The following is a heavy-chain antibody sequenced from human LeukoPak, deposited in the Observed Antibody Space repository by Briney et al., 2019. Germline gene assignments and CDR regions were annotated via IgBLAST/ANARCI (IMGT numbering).Heavy chain of an antibody. D-gene: IGHD6-19*01. CDR2: IYYSGST. V-gene: IGHV4-59*01. J-gene: IGHJ4*02. CDR3: ARRGIAVAGALFDC. CDR1: GGSISSYY. Sequence: SETLSLTCTVSGGSISSYYWSWIRQPPGKGLEWIGYIYYSGSTNYNPSLKSRVTISVDTSKNQFSLKLSSVTAADTAVYYCARRGIAVAGALFDCWGQGTLVTVSS.